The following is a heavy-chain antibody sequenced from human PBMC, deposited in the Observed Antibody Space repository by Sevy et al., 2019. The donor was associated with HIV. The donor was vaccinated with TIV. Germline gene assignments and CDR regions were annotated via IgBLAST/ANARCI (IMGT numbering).Heavy chain of an antibody. CDR2: INRNSGDT. V-gene: IGHV1-2*02. D-gene: IGHD3-3*01. CDR1: GYSFTAYY. J-gene: IGHJ6*02. CDR3: ARDRMIFGGQGGMDV. Sequence: ASVKVSCKASGYSFTAYYMHWVRQAPGHGLEWMGWINRNSGDTEYAQKFQGRVTMTTDTSINTAYMELSRLRSDETAVFYCARDRMIFGGQGGMDVWGQGTTVTVSS.